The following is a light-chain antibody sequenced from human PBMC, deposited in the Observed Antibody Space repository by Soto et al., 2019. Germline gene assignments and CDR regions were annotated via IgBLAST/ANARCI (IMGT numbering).Light chain of an antibody. J-gene: IGLJ3*02. V-gene: IGLV4-69*01. CDR3: QTWGTGIWL. Sequence: QPVLTQSPSASASLGASVKLTCTLSSGHSSYAIAWHQQQPEKGPRYLMKLNSDGSHSKWDGIPDRFSGSSSGAERYLTISSLQSEDEADYYCQTWGTGIWLFGGGTKLTVL. CDR2: LNSDGSH. CDR1: SGHSSYA.